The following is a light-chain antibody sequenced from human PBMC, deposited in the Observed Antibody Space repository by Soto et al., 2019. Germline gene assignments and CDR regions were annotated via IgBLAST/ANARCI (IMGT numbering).Light chain of an antibody. Sequence: EIVLTQSPGTLSLSPGERATLSYRASQSLSGDYLAWFQQNPGQAPRLLIHSASSRATGIPDRFSGSGSGTDFTLTISRLEPEDFVVYYCQQNSSLPITFGQGTRLEIK. CDR1: QSLSGDY. V-gene: IGKV3-20*01. CDR3: QQNSSLPIT. J-gene: IGKJ5*01. CDR2: SAS.